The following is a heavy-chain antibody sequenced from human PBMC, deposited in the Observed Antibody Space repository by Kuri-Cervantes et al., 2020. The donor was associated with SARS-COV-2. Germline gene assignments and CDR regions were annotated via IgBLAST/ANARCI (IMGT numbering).Heavy chain of an antibody. CDR3: ARANWRGITVTPTRYYYYYYGMDV. J-gene: IGHJ6*02. CDR2: ISAYNGNT. D-gene: IGHD1-7*01. V-gene: IGHV1-18*01. CDR1: GYTFTSYG. Sequence: SVKVSCKASGYTFTSYGISWVRQAPGQGLEWMGWISAYNGNTNYAQKLQGRVTMTTDTSTSTAYMELSSLRSEDTAVYYCARANWRGITVTPTRYYYYYYGMDVWGQGTTVTVSS.